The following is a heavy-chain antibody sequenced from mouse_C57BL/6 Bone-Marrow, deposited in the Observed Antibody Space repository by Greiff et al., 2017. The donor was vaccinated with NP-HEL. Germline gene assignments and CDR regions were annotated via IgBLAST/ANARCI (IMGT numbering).Heavy chain of an antibody. Sequence: EVQLVESGGGLVKPGGSLKLSCAASGFTFSDYGMHWVRQAPEKGLEWVAYISSGSSTIYYADTVKGRFPFSRDNAKNTLFLQMTSLRSEDTAMYYCGRRYSKERNYFDYWGQGTTLTVSS. CDR3: GRRYSKERNYFDY. V-gene: IGHV5-17*01. D-gene: IGHD2-5*01. CDR1: GFTFSDYG. CDR2: ISSGSSTI. J-gene: IGHJ2*01.